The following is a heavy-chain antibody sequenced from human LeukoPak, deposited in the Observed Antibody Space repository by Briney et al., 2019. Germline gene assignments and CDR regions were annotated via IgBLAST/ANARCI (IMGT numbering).Heavy chain of an antibody. CDR1: GGSFSGYY. CDR2: INHSGST. D-gene: IGHD2-15*01. V-gene: IGHV4-34*01. CDR3: ARGRLGYCSGGSCRFDY. Sequence: NPSETLSLTCAVYGGSFSGYYWSWIRQPPGKGLEWIGEINHSGSTNYNPSLKSRVTISVDTSKNQFSLKLSSVTAADTAVYYCARGRLGYCSGGSCRFDYWGQGTLVTVSS. J-gene: IGHJ4*02.